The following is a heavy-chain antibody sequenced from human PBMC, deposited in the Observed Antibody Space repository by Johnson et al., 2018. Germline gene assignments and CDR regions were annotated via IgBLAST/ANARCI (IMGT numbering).Heavy chain of an antibody. CDR2: INPSGGST. CDR1: GYTFTSYY. D-gene: IGHD3-3*01. V-gene: IGHV1-46*01. J-gene: IGHJ1*01. Sequence: QVQLVESGAEVKKPGASVKVSCKASGYTFTSYYMHWVRQAPGQGLEWMGIINPSGGSTSYAQKFQGRVTMTRNTSISTAYMELSSLRSEDTAVYYCTRVSDYDFWSAKEPFQHWGQGTLVTVYS. CDR3: TRVSDYDFWSAKEPFQH.